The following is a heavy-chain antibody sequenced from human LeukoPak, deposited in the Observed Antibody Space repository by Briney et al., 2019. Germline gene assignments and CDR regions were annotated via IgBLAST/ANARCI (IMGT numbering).Heavy chain of an antibody. V-gene: IGHV1-46*01. J-gene: IGHJ6*03. CDR2: INPSGGST. Sequence: GASVKVSCKASGYTFTSYGISWVRQAPGQGLEWMGIINPSGGSTSYAQKFQGRVTMTRDTSIGTAYMELSRLRSDDTALYYCARGTTLTTLPYYYYYMDVWGEGTTVTVSS. D-gene: IGHD4-17*01. CDR1: GYTFTSYG. CDR3: ARGTTLTTLPYYYYYMDV.